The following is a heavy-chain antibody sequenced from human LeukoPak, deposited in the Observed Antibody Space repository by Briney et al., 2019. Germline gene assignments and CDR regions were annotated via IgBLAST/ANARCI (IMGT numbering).Heavy chain of an antibody. CDR2: IFYSGST. CDR1: SGSISTSNYY. J-gene: IGHJ4*02. D-gene: IGHD3-22*01. CDR3: ARGLFAKGRWLLLRGGSLDY. Sequence: SSETLSLTCTVSSGSISTSNYYWGWVRQPPGKALEWIGNIFYSGSTYYSPSLKSRVTISLDTSRNQFSLKLSSVTAADTAVYYCARGLFAKGRWLLLRGGSLDYWGQGTLVTVSS. V-gene: IGHV4-39*07.